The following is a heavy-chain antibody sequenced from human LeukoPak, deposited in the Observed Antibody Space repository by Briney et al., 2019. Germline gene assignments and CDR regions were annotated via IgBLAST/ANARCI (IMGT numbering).Heavy chain of an antibody. Sequence: SETLSLTCTVSGGSISSYYWSWIRQPPGKGQEWIGYIYTSGSTNYNPSLKSRVTISVDTSKNQFSLKLSSVTAADTAVYYCASSAARPEYFDYWGQGTLVTVSS. CDR2: IYTSGST. D-gene: IGHD6-6*01. V-gene: IGHV4-4*09. CDR3: ASSAARPEYFDY. J-gene: IGHJ4*02. CDR1: GGSISSYY.